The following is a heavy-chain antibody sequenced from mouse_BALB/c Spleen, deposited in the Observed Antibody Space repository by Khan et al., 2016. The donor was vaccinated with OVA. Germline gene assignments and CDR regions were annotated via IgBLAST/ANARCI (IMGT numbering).Heavy chain of an antibody. Sequence: LKEYGAELVRPGVSVKISCKGSGYTFTDFTMHWVKQSPAKSLEWIGVVNTYYGDATYNQKFKGKATMTVDKSSTTAYMELARLTSEDSAIVYCGRGGGGDRFAYWGQGTLVTVSA. CDR3: GRGGGGDRFAY. V-gene: IGHV1S137*01. CDR2: VNTYYGDA. CDR1: GYTFTDFT. J-gene: IGHJ3*01.